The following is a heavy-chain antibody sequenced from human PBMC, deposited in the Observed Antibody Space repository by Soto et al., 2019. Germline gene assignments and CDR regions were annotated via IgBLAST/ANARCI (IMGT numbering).Heavy chain of an antibody. CDR2: INPSGGST. V-gene: IGHV1-46*01. CDR3: AKRYGSGSYRDFNSYYGMDI. D-gene: IGHD3-10*01. Sequence: GASVKVSCKASGYTFTSYYMHWVRQAPGQGLEWMGIINPSGGSTSYAQKFQGRVTMTRDTSTSTVYMELSNLRADDTAVYYCAKRYGSGSYRDFNSYYGMDIWGQGTSVTVSS. CDR1: GYTFTSYY. J-gene: IGHJ6*02.